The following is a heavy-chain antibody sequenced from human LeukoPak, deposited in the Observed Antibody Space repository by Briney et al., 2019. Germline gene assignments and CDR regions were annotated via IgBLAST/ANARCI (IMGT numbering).Heavy chain of an antibody. CDR1: GFTVSSNY. D-gene: IGHD6-19*01. CDR3: ARVSSGWYYFDY. J-gene: IGHJ4*02. V-gene: IGHV3-66*01. Sequence: PGGSLRLSCAASGFTVSSNYMSWVRQAPGKGLECVSVIYSGDDTYYADSVKGRFTISSDNSKNTLYLQMNSLRAEDTAVYYCARVSSGWYYFDYWGQGTLVTVSS. CDR2: IYSGDDT.